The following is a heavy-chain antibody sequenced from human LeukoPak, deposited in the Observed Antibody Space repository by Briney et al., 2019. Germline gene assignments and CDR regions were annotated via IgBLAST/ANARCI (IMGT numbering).Heavy chain of an antibody. V-gene: IGHV3-30*18. CDR2: ISYDGSNK. J-gene: IGHJ4*02. Sequence: GGSLRLSCAASGFTFSNYGMHWVRQAPGKGLELVAVISYDGSNKYYADSVKGRFTISRDNSKHTLHLQMNSLRAEDTAVYYCAKTPYWGQGTLVTVSS. CDR3: AKTPY. CDR1: GFTFSNYG. D-gene: IGHD2-15*01.